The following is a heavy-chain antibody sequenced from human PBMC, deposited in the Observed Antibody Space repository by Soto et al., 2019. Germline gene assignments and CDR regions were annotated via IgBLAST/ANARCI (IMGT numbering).Heavy chain of an antibody. V-gene: IGHV4-4*02. CDR1: W. CDR3: AANYDFWSGYYTGYYYYGMDV. CDR2: IYHSGST. D-gene: IGHD3-3*01. J-gene: IGHJ6*02. Sequence: WWSWVRQPPGKGLEWIGEIYHSGSTNYNPSLKSRVTISVDKSKNQFSLKLSSVTAADTAVYYCAANYDFWSGYYTGYYYYGMDVWGQGTTVTVSS.